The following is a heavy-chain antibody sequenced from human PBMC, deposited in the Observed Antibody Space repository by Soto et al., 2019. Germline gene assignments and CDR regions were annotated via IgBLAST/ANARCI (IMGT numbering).Heavy chain of an antibody. CDR3: AREVFRYFDL. V-gene: IGHV1-18*01. Sequence: QVQLVQSGAEVKKPGASVKVSCKASGYTLTRYGITWVRQAPGQGLEWMGSISANNANTNYAQKLQGRLTMTTDTTTSTAYMELRSLTSDDAAVYYCAREVFRYFDLWGRGTLVSVSS. J-gene: IGHJ2*01. D-gene: IGHD1-20*01. CDR1: GYTLTRYG. CDR2: ISANNANT.